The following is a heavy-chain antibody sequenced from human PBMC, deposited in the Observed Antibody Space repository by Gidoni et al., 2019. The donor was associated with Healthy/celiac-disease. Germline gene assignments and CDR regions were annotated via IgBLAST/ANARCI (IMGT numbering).Heavy chain of an antibody. CDR3: ARGADIVVVPAAVVGWFDP. Sequence: QVQLVESGGGVVQPGRSLRLSCAASGFPFSSYAMHWVRQAPGKGLGWVAVISYDGSNKYYADSVKGRFTISRDNSKNTLYLQMNSLRAEDTAVYYCARGADIVVVPAAVVGWFDPWGQGTLVTVSS. D-gene: IGHD2-2*01. J-gene: IGHJ5*02. CDR2: ISYDGSNK. CDR1: GFPFSSYA. V-gene: IGHV3-30-3*01.